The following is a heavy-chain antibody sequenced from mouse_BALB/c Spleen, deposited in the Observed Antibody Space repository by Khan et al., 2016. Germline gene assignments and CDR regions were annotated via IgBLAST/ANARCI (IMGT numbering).Heavy chain of an antibody. CDR3: ARAHYYGYAMDY. CDR1: VFSLTSYG. CDR2: IWAGGST. D-gene: IGHD1-2*01. V-gene: IGHV2-9*02. J-gene: IGHJ4*01. Sequence: QVQLKESGPGLVAPSQSLSITCTVSVFSLTSYGVHWVRQPPGKGLEWLGVIWAGGSTNYNSALMSRLSISKDNSKSQVFLKMNSLQTDDTAMYYCARAHYYGYAMDYWGQGTSVTVSS.